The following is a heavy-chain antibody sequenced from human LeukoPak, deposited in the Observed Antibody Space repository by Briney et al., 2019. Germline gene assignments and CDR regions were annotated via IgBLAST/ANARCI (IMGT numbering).Heavy chain of an antibody. D-gene: IGHD5-18*01. Sequence: PGGSLRLSCAASGFTFSSYWMSWVHQAAGKWLEWVANIKQDGSEKYYVDSVKGRFTISRDNAKNSLYLQMNSLRAEDTAVYFCAIDSRLQLWFWVDWGQGTLVTVSS. V-gene: IGHV3-7*01. CDR1: GFTFSSYW. J-gene: IGHJ4*02. CDR3: AIDSRLQLWFWVD. CDR2: IKQDGSEK.